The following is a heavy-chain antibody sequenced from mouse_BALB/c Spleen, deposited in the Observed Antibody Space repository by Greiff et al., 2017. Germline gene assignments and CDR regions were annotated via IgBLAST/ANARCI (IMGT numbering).Heavy chain of an antibody. J-gene: IGHJ4*01. CDR1: GYTFTSYN. Sequence: QVQLQQPGAELVKPGASVKMSCKASGYTFTSYNMHWVKQTPGQGLEWIGAIYPGNGDTSYNQKFKGKATLTADKSSSTAYMQLSSLTSEDSAVYYCASVGGGYDYYAMDYWGQGTSVTVSS. CDR2: IYPGNGDT. CDR3: ASVGGGYDYYAMDY. V-gene: IGHV1-12*01. D-gene: IGHD2-2*01.